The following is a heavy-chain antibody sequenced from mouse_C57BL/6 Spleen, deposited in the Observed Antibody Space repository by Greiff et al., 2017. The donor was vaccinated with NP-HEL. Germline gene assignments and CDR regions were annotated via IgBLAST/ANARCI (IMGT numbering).Heavy chain of an antibody. Sequence: EVQLVESGGDLVKPGGSLKLSCAASGFTFSSYGMSWVRQTPDKRLEWVATISSGGSYTYYPDSVKGRFTISRDNAKNTLYLQMSSLKSEDTAMYYCARDYDVTMDYWGQGTSVTVSS. V-gene: IGHV5-6*01. J-gene: IGHJ4*01. CDR1: GFTFSSYG. CDR2: ISSGGSYT. D-gene: IGHD2-4*01. CDR3: ARDYDVTMDY.